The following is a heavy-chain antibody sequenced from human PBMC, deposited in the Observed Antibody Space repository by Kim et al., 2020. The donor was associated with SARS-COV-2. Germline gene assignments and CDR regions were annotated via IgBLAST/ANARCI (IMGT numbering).Heavy chain of an antibody. Sequence: GGSLRLSCAASGFTFSNAWMSWVRQAPGKGLEWVGRIKSKTDGGTTDYAAPVKGRFTISRDDSKNTLYLQMNSLKTEDTAVYYCTTAFVVVTANDDYWGQGTLVTVSS. D-gene: IGHD2-21*02. J-gene: IGHJ4*02. V-gene: IGHV3-15*01. CDR2: IKSKTDGGTT. CDR3: TTAFVVVTANDDY. CDR1: GFTFSNAW.